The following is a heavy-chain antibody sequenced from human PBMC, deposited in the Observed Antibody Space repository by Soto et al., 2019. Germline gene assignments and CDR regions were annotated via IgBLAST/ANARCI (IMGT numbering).Heavy chain of an antibody. V-gene: IGHV4-39*01. CDR3: ARQYYGGNFNWYFDL. CDR1: GGSISSSSYY. D-gene: IGHD4-17*01. J-gene: IGHJ2*01. CDR2: IYYSGST. Sequence: SETLSLTCTVSGGSISSSSYYWGWVRQPPGKGLEWIGSIYYSGSTYNNPSLKSRVTISVDTSKNQFSLKLSSVTAADTAVYYCARQYYGGNFNWYFDLWGRGTLVTVSS.